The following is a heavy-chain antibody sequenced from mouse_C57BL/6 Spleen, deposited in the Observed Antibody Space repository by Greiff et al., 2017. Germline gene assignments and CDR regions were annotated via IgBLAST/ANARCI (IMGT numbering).Heavy chain of an antibody. CDR1: GYTFTSYG. V-gene: IGHV1-81*01. Sequence: QVQLQQSGAELARPGASVKLSCKASGYTFTSYGISWVKQRTGQGLEWIGEIYPRSGNTYYNEKFKGKATLTADTSSSTAYMELRSLTSEDSAVYFWATGISWGQGTTLTVSS. CDR2: IYPRSGNT. CDR3: ATGIS. J-gene: IGHJ2*01.